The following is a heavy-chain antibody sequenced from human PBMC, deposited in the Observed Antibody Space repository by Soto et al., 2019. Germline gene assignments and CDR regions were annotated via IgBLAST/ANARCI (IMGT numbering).Heavy chain of an antibody. D-gene: IGHD5-12*01. CDR2: TYNSGKT. J-gene: IGHJ4*02. V-gene: IGHV4-31*03. Sequence: SETLSLTCTVSGGSISSDDFFWSWIRQHPGKGLEWIGITYNSGKTSYNPSLKSRVAISAGTSKNQFSLKLTSVTAADTAVYFCARGVGVRWIHYFDYSGQGALVTVSS. CDR3: ARGVGVRWIHYFDY. CDR1: GGSISSDDFF.